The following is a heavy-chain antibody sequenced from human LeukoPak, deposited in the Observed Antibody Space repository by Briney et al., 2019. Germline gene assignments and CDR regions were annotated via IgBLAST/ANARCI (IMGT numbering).Heavy chain of an antibody. V-gene: IGHV4-59*08. J-gene: IGHJ4*02. Sequence: SETLSLTCSVSGGSVTSYYWSWIRQPPGKGLEWIGYVSSDGTTNYTPSLRSRVIMSVDTAKNHISLSLTSLTAADTAIYYCARLDCTGDGCYNHWGQGTLATVSS. CDR3: ARLDCTGDGCYNH. CDR1: GGSVTSYY. D-gene: IGHD2-8*02. CDR2: VSSDGTT.